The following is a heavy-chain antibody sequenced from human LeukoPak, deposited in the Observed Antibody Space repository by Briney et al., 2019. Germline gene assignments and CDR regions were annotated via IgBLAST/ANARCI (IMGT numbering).Heavy chain of an antibody. V-gene: IGHV3-15*01. J-gene: IGHJ3*02. CDR3: TTYNI. CDR2: IKSKTDGRTT. CDR1: GLTFRNAW. D-gene: IGHD4-11*01. Sequence: GRSLRLSPAASGLTFRNAWMNWVRQAPGNGLEWVCRIKSKTDGRTTHYAARVKGRLIISRDDSKDTLYLQMNSLKTEDTAVYYCTTYNIWGQGTMVTVSS.